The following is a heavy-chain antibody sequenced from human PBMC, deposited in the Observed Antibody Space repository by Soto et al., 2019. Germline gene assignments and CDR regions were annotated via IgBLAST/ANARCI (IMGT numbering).Heavy chain of an antibody. D-gene: IGHD6-6*01. V-gene: IGHV3-23*01. Sequence: EVQLLESGGGLVQPGGSLRLSCAASGFTFSSYAMSWVRQAPGKGLEWVSAISGSGGSTYYADSVKGRFTISRDNSKNTLYLQMISLGDEVTAVYYCAKVKILRQLCDYWGQGTLVTVSS. CDR2: ISGSGGST. CDR1: GFTFSSYA. CDR3: AKVKILRQLCDY. J-gene: IGHJ4*02.